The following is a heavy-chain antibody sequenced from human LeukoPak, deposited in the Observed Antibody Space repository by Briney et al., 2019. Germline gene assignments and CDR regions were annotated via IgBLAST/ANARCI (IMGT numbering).Heavy chain of an antibody. CDR3: ARGIWEFQYYFDY. Sequence: GGSLRLSCAASGFTFSNAWMSWVRQAPGKGLEWVGRIKSKTDGGTTDYAAPVKGRFTISRDDSKNTLYLQMNSLRAEDTAVYYCARGIWEFQYYFDYWGQGTLVTVSS. J-gene: IGHJ4*02. D-gene: IGHD3-10*01. CDR2: IKSKTDGGTT. CDR1: GFTFSNAW. V-gene: IGHV3-15*01.